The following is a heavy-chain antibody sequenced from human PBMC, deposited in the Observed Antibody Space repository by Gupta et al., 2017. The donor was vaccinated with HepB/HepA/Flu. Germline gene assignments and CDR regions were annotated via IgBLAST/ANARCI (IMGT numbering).Heavy chain of an antibody. CDR3: ARGRMHCSSTSCYYYYYMDV. CDR1: GGYFSGYY. CDR2: IKHSGST. V-gene: IGHV4-34*01. D-gene: IGHD2-2*01. J-gene: IGHJ6*03. Sequence: QVQLQQWGAGLLKPSETLSLTCAVYGGYFSGYYWSWIRQPPGKGLEWIGEIKHSGSTNYNPSLKSRVTISVDTSKNQFSLKLSSVTAADTAVYYCARGRMHCSSTSCYYYYYMDVWGKGTTVTVSS.